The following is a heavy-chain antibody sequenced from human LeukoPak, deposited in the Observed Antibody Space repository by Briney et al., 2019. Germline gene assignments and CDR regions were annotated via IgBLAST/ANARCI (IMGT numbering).Heavy chain of an antibody. V-gene: IGHV3-21*01. J-gene: IGHJ6*03. Sequence: GGSLRLSCAASGFTFSSYSMIWVRQAPGKGLEWVSSISSSSSYIYYADSVKGRFTISRDNAKNSLYLQMNSLRAEDTAVYYCARVVLGYSGYDKDSEHYMDVWGKGTTVTVSS. D-gene: IGHD5-12*01. CDR3: ARVVLGYSGYDKDSEHYMDV. CDR2: ISSSSSYI. CDR1: GFTFSSYS.